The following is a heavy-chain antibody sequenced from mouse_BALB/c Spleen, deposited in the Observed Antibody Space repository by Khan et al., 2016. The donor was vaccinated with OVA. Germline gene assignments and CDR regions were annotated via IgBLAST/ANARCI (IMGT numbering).Heavy chain of an antibody. D-gene: IGHD1-1*01. Sequence: EVQLQESGPGLVKPSQSLSLTCTVTGYSITSDYAWNWIRQFPGNKLEWMGYISYSGSTGYNPSLKSRLSITRDTSNNQFFRQLNSVTTEDTATYLSVSRYYYGPWYFDVWGAGTTFTVSS. CDR3: VSRYYYGPWYFDV. CDR2: ISYSGST. V-gene: IGHV3-2*02. J-gene: IGHJ1*01. CDR1: GYSITSDYA.